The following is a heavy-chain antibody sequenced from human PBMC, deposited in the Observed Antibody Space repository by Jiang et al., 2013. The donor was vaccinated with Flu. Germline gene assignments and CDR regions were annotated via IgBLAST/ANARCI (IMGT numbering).Heavy chain of an antibody. CDR2: INPSGGST. CDR3: ARVELGRYYYDSSGLGADY. J-gene: IGHJ4*02. CDR1: Y. D-gene: IGHD3-22*01. V-gene: IGHV1-46*01. Sequence: YMHWVRQAPGQGLEWMGIINPSGGSTSYAQKFQGRVTMTRDTSISTAYMELSRLRSDDTAVYYCARVELGRYYYDSSGLGADYWGQGTLVTVSS.